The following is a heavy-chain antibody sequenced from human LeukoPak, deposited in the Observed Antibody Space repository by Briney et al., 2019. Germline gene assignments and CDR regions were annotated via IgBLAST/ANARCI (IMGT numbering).Heavy chain of an antibody. Sequence: ASVKVSFKASGYTFTSYGISWVRQAPGQGLEWMGWISAYNGDTNYAQKFQGRMTMTIDTSTNTAYMELRSLRSDDTAVYYCARDHSSSCQLLDYWGQGTLVTISS. V-gene: IGHV1-18*01. J-gene: IGHJ4*02. D-gene: IGHD6-13*01. CDR2: ISAYNGDT. CDR3: ARDHSSSCQLLDY. CDR1: GYTFTSYG.